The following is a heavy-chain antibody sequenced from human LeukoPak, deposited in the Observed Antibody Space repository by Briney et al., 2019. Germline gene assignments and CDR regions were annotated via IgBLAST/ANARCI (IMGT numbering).Heavy chain of an antibody. J-gene: IGHJ4*02. CDR2: IYYSGST. V-gene: IGHV4-39*07. CDR3: AREGAARNFDY. Sequence: PSKTLSLTCTVSGGSISSSSYYWGWIRQPPGKGLEWIGSIYYSGSTYYNPSLKSRVTISLDTSQNQFSLKLSSVTAADTAVYYCAREGAARNFDYWGQGILVTVSS. D-gene: IGHD6-6*01. CDR1: GGSISSSSYY.